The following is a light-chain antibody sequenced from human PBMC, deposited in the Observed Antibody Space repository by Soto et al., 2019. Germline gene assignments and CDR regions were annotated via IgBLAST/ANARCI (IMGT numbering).Light chain of an antibody. J-gene: IGLJ1*01. CDR1: SSNIGSNT. Sequence: QSVLTQPPSASGTPGQRVTISCSGSSSNIGSNTVNWYQQLPGTAPKLLIHANNQRPSGVPDRFSGSKSGTSASPAISWLQSEEADYYCAAWDDSLNGYVFGTGTKVT. CDR2: ANN. CDR3: AAWDDSLNGYV. V-gene: IGLV1-44*01.